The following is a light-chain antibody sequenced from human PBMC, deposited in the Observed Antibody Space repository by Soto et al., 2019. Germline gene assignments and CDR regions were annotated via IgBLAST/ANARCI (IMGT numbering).Light chain of an antibody. CDR2: DDN. CDR3: GSWDSSLSAYV. J-gene: IGLJ1*01. Sequence: QSVMTQPPSVSAAPGQKVTISCSGSSSNIGGNSVSWYQQLPGTAPKLLLYDDNKRPSGIPDRLSGSKSGTSATLGITGFQTVDEADYYCGSWDSSLSAYVFGTGTKLTVL. V-gene: IGLV1-51*01. CDR1: SSNIGGNS.